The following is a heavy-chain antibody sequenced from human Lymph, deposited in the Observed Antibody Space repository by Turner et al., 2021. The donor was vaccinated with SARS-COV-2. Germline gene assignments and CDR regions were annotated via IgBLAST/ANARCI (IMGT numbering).Heavy chain of an antibody. D-gene: IGHD3-22*01. J-gene: IGHJ4*02. CDR1: GFTFSSYA. CDR2: SSGSGGDT. V-gene: IGHV3-23*01. Sequence: EVQLLESGGGLVQPGGSLRLPCAAAGFTFSSYAMSWVRQAPGKGLEWVSASSGSGGDTYYADSVKGRFTSSRDNSKNTLYLQMNSLRAEDTAVYYCAKGVRGAMIVVVIPYFDYWGQGTLVTVSS. CDR3: AKGVRGAMIVVVIPYFDY.